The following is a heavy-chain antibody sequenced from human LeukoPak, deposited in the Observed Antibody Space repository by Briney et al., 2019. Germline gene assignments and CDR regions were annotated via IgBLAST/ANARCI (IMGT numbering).Heavy chain of an antibody. Sequence: SETLSLTCGVSGGSIRSTNWWSWVRQPPGQGLEWIGEISLSGQTNFNPSLNCRVTMSLDESRNQLSLKLTSVTAADTAIYYCSRESGAFCPFGYWGQGTLVIVPP. D-gene: IGHD1-26*01. J-gene: IGHJ4*02. V-gene: IGHV4/OR15-8*02. CDR2: ISLSGQT. CDR1: GGSIRSTNW. CDR3: SRESGAFCPFGY.